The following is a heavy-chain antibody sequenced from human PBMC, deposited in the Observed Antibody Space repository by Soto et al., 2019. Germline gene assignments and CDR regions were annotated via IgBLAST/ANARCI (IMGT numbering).Heavy chain of an antibody. D-gene: IGHD6-6*01. CDR1: GGSISSSNW. CDR2: IYHSGST. J-gene: IGHJ6*02. CDR3: AREPAARSPYYYYYGMDV. Sequence: QVQLQESGPGLVKASGTLSLTCAVSGGSISSSNWWSWVRQPPGKGLEWIGEIYHSGSTNYNPSLKSRVTISVDKSKNQFSLKLSSVTAADTAVYYCAREPAARSPYYYYYGMDVWGQGTTVTVSS. V-gene: IGHV4-4*02.